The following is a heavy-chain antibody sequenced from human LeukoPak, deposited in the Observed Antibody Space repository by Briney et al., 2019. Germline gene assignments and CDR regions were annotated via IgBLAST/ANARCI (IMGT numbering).Heavy chain of an antibody. V-gene: IGHV3-30*18. D-gene: IGHD2-2*01. CDR2: ISYDGSNK. Sequence: GGSLRLSCAASGFTFSSYGMHWVRQAQGKGLEWVADISYDGSNKYYADSVKGRFTISRDNSKNTLYLQMNSLRAEDTAVYYCAKLRVPAALYYYYGMDVWGQGTTVTVSS. J-gene: IGHJ6*02. CDR1: GFTFSSYG. CDR3: AKLRVPAALYYYYGMDV.